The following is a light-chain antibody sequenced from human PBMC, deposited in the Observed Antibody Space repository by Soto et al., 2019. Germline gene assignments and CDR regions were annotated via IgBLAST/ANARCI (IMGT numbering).Light chain of an antibody. CDR1: SNDIGAHYY. CDR2: DNN. Sequence: QSALTQPASVSGSLGQSITISCTGTSNDIGAHYYVSWYQHHPGKAPKLLIYDNNQRPSGIPDRFSGSKSGTSATLGITGLQTGDEADFYCGSWDSDLSAWVFGGGTKLTVL. V-gene: IGLV1-51*01. CDR3: GSWDSDLSAWV. J-gene: IGLJ3*02.